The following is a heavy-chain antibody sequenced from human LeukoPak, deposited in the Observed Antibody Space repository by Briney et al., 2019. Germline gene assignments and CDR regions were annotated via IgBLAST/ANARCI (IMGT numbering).Heavy chain of an antibody. CDR2: IYYRGSA. J-gene: IGHJ4*02. Sequence: SETLSLTCTVSGGSINNYYWSWTRQPPGKGLEWIGYIYYRGSANYNPSLKSRVTFSVDTSKNQFSLKLNSVTAADTAVYYCARGGDYGDLRYFDYWGQGTLVTVSS. CDR3: ARGGDYGDLRYFDY. V-gene: IGHV4-59*01. D-gene: IGHD4-17*01. CDR1: GGSINNYY.